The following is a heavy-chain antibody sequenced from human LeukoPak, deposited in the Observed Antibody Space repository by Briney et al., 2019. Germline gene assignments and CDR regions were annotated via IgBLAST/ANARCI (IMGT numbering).Heavy chain of an antibody. CDR1: GFTFSSYG. CDR3: AKAMSAAGTDFDY. D-gene: IGHD6-13*01. V-gene: IGHV3-33*06. CDR2: IWYDGSNK. J-gene: IGHJ4*02. Sequence: GGSLRLSCAASGFTFSSYGMHWVRQAPGKGLEWVAVIWYDGSNKYYADSVKGRFTISRDNSKNTLYLQMNSLRAEDTAVYYCAKAMSAAGTDFDYWGQGTLVTVSS.